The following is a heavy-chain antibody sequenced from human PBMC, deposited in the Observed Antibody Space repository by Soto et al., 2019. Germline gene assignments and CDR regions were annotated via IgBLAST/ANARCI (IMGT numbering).Heavy chain of an antibody. V-gene: IGHV3-48*02. CDR3: ARAHPSYDFWSGGWHGMDV. J-gene: IGHJ6*02. CDR2: ISSSSSTI. Sequence: EVQLVESGGGLVQPRGSLRLSCAASGFTFSSYSMNWVRQAPGKGLEWVSYISSSSSTIYYADSVKGRFTISRDNAKNSLYLQMNSLRDEDTAVYYCARAHPSYDFWSGGWHGMDVWGQGTTVTVSS. CDR1: GFTFSSYS. D-gene: IGHD3-3*01.